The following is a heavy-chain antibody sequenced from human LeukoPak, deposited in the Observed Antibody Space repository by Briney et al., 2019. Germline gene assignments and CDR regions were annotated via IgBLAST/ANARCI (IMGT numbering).Heavy chain of an antibody. D-gene: IGHD3-22*01. J-gene: IGHJ4*02. V-gene: IGHV3-23*01. CDR1: GSTFSSYA. CDR2: TSGSGGST. Sequence: GGSLRLSCAASGSTFSSYAMSWVRQAPGKGLEWVSATSGSGGSTYYADSVKGRFTISRDNAKSTLYLQMNSLRAEDTAVYYCARDRVSDDSSGPNDYWGQGTLVTVSS. CDR3: ARDRVSDDSSGPNDY.